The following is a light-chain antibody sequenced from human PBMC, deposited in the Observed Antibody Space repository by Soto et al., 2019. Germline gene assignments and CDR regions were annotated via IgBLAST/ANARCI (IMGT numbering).Light chain of an antibody. J-gene: IGKJ1*01. CDR3: QQYITFWT. CDR2: DVS. V-gene: IGKV1-5*01. Sequence: DIQMTQSPSTLSASVGDRVTITCRASKSISRCVAWYKQKPGKAPKVLIYDVSTLESGVPSRFSGSGSGTDFTLTISCEQPDDSGTYYCQQYITFWTFGQGTKVESK. CDR1: KSISRC.